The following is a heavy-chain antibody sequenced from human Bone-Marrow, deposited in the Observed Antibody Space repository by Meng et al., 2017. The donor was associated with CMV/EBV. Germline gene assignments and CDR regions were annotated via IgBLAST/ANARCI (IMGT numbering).Heavy chain of an antibody. CDR3: ARDIRAFDI. V-gene: IGHV3-20*01. Sequence: GESRKISCAASGFTFDDYGMSWVRQAPGKGLEWVSGINWNGGSTGYADSVKGRFTISRDNAKNSLYLQMNSLRAEDTALYHCARDIRAFDIWGQGTMVTVSS. J-gene: IGHJ3*02. CDR1: GFTFDDYG. CDR2: INWNGGST.